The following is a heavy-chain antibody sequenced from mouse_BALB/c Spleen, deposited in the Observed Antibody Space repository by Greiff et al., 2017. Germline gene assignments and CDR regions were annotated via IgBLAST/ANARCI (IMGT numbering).Heavy chain of an antibody. J-gene: IGHJ4*01. D-gene: IGHD2-14*01. V-gene: IGHV7-3*02. CDR3: ARDGRYDVYAMDY. Sequence: EVQGVESGGGLVQPGGSLRLSCATSGFTFTDYYMSWVRQPPGKALEWLGFIRNKANGYTTEYSASVKGRFTISRDNSQSILYLQMNTLRAEDSATYYCARDGRYDVYAMDYWGQGTSVTVSS. CDR2: IRNKANGYTT. CDR1: GFTFTDYY.